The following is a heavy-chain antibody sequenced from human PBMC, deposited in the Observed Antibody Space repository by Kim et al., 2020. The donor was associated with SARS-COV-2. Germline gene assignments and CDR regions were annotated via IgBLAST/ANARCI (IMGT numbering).Heavy chain of an antibody. J-gene: IGHJ2*01. Sequence: SVKVSCKASGFTFTSSAVQWVRQARGQRLEWIGWIVVGSGNTNYAQKFQERVTITRDMSTSTAYMELSSLRSEDTAVYYCAAVDPGDYWYFDLWGRGTLVTVSS. D-gene: IGHD3-9*01. V-gene: IGHV1-58*01. CDR3: AAVDPGDYWYFDL. CDR2: IVVGSGNT. CDR1: GFTFTSSA.